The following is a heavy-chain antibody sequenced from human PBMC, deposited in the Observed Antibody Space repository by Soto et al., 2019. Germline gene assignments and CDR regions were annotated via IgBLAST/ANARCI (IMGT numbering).Heavy chain of an antibody. CDR2: IGWNSGSI. CDR3: AKGKKHSGYDWAYFDY. CDR1: GFTFDDYA. V-gene: IGHV3-9*01. J-gene: IGHJ4*02. D-gene: IGHD5-12*01. Sequence: EVQLVESGGGLVQPGGSLRLSCAASGFTFDDYAMHWVRQAPGKGLEWVSGIGWNSGSIGYADSVKGRFTISRDNAKNSLYLQMNSLRAEDTAFYYCAKGKKHSGYDWAYFDYWGQGTLVTVSS.